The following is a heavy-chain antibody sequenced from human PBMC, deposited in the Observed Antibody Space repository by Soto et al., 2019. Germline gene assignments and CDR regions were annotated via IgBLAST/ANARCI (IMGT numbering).Heavy chain of an antibody. CDR3: ARVRNYYDSSGPPPGGMDV. CDR1: GGTFSSYA. Sequence: QVQLVQSGAEVKKPGSSVKVSCKASGGTFSSYAISWVRQAPGQGLEWMGGIIPIFGTANYAQKFQGRVTITADEYTSTAYMELSSLRSEDTAVYYCARVRNYYDSSGPPPGGMDVWGQGTTVTVSS. CDR2: IIPIFGTA. J-gene: IGHJ6*02. D-gene: IGHD3-22*01. V-gene: IGHV1-69*01.